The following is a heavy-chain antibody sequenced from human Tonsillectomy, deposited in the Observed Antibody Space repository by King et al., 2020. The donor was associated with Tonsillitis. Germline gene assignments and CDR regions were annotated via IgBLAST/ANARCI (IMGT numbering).Heavy chain of an antibody. V-gene: IGHV3-9*01. CDR1: GFTFVDYD. J-gene: IGHJ4*02. CDR3: AKDKRVVITTLFDY. Sequence: QLVQSGGGLVQPGRSLRLSCAASGFTFVDYDMYWVRQAPGKGLEWVSGIRWNMCSIGYADSVKGRFTISRDIAKNSLYLQMNSLRGEDTALYYCAKDKRVVITTLFDYWGQGTLVTVSS. D-gene: IGHD3-22*01. CDR2: IRWNMCSI.